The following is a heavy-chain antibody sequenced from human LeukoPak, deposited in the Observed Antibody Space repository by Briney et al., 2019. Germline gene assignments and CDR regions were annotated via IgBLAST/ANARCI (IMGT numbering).Heavy chain of an antibody. V-gene: IGHV4-59*01. CDR1: GDSISGYY. J-gene: IGHJ4*02. CDR3: ARKRDDGDYHIDY. D-gene: IGHD4-17*01. Sequence: PSETLSLTCTVSGDSISGYYWSWIRQPPGKGLEWIGLIQYNGNTNYNPSLKSRITISVDTSNNDFSLNVRSVTAADTAVYYCARKRDDGDYHIDYWGQGTLVTVS. CDR2: IQYNGNT.